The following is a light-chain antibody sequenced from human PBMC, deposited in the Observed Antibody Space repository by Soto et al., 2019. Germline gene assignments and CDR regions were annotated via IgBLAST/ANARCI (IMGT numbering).Light chain of an antibody. J-gene: IGLJ2*01. CDR3: QSYDNSLSGVV. CDR2: DTT. CDR1: GSNIGADYA. V-gene: IGLV1-40*01. Sequence: QSVLTQPPSASGAPGQRVTVSCAGSGSNIGADYAVHWYQQLPGTAPKLLIYDTTSRPSGVPERFSGSRSGTSASLAITGLQPEDEANYYCQSYDNSLSGVVFGEGTKLTVL.